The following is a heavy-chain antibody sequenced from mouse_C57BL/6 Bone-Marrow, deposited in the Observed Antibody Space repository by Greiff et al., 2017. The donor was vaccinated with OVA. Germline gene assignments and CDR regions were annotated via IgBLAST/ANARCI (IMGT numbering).Heavy chain of an antibody. J-gene: IGHJ1*03. D-gene: IGHD2-4*01. Sequence: VKLMESGPGLVAPSQCLSITCTVSGFSFTSYGVDWVRQPPGKGLEWLGVIWGSGSTNYNSAPMSRLSISKDNSKSQVFLKMNSLQTYDTAMYYCAKRALYYDYSDWYFDVWGTGTTVTVSS. V-gene: IGHV2-9*01. CDR2: IWGSGST. CDR1: GFSFTSYG. CDR3: AKRALYYDYSDWYFDV.